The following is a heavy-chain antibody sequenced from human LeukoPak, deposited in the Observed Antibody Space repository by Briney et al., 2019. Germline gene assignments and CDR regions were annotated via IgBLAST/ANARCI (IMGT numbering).Heavy chain of an antibody. CDR3: ARSAYCGGDCYSYYFDY. CDR2: INPNSGGT. Sequence: GASVNVFCKASGYTFTGYYMHWVRQAPGQGLEGMGWINPNSGGTNYAQKFQGRVTMTRDTSISTAYMELSRLRSDDTAVYYCARSAYCGGDCYSYYFDYWGQGTLVTVSS. J-gene: IGHJ4*02. D-gene: IGHD2-21*02. V-gene: IGHV1-2*02. CDR1: GYTFTGYY.